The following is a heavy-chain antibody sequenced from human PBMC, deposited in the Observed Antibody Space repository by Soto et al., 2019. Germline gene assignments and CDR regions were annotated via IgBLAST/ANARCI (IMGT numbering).Heavy chain of an antibody. CDR1: GFTFRSYV. V-gene: IGHV3-30*19. D-gene: IGHD3-16*01. CDR3: ARWGTTGGLDV. CDR2: TPYDGSDK. Sequence: QVQLVESGGGVVQPGTSLRVSCVGSGFTFRSYVIHWVRQAPGKGLEWVALTPYDGSDKYYDDCVRGRFTISRDNSRNTVDLQMDSLRLEDTALYYCARWGTTGGLDVWGQGTLVSVSS. J-gene: IGHJ1*01.